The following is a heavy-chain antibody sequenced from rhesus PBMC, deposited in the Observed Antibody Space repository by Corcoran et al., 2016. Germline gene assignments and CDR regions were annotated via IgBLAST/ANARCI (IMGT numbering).Heavy chain of an antibody. V-gene: IGHV3-54*02. CDR2: RSYLGITK. J-gene: IGHJ6*01. Sequence: EVQLVESGGGLVQPGGSLSLSCAASGFTFSSYGMPWVRQAQGKGLEWVAVKRDQLVAVRSYLGITKYSADSVKDRVTISRDNFKNMLYLQRHNLKLEDTAVDYCARVLHIAGTGGLDFWGQGVVVTVSS. CDR1: GFTFSSYG. CDR3: ARVLHIAGTGGLDF. D-gene: IGHD1-14*01.